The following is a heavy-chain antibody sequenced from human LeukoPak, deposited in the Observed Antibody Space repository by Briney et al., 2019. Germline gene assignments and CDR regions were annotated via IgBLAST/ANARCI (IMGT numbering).Heavy chain of an antibody. Sequence: ASVKVSCKSSGYTFTGYYMHWVRQAPGQGLEWMGWINPNSGGTNYAQKFQGRVTMTRDTSIRTAYMELSRLRSDDTAVYYCARVGVMITFGGVIAPFDYWGQGTLVTVSS. D-gene: IGHD3-16*02. CDR2: INPNSGGT. CDR1: GYTFTGYY. CDR3: ARVGVMITFGGVIAPFDY. V-gene: IGHV1-2*02. J-gene: IGHJ4*02.